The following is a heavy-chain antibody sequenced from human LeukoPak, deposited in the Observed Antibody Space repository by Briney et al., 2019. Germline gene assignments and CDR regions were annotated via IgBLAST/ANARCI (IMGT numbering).Heavy chain of an antibody. CDR2: INHSGST. Sequence: PSETLSLTCAVYGGSFSGYYWSWIRQPPGKGLEWIGEINHSGSTNYNPSLKSRVTISVDTPKNQFSLKLSSVTAADTAVYYCAMESLPAAQNDAFDIWGQGTMVTVSS. CDR3: AMESLPAAQNDAFDI. CDR1: GGSFSGYY. D-gene: IGHD2-2*01. V-gene: IGHV4-34*01. J-gene: IGHJ3*02.